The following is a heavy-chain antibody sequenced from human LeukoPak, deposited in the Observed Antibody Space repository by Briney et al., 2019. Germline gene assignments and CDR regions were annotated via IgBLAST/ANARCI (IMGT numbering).Heavy chain of an antibody. CDR3: ARTAARRFDY. D-gene: IGHD6-6*01. J-gene: IGHJ4*02. CDR1: GYTFTSYD. CDR2: INPSGGST. Sequence: GASVKVSCKASGYTFTSYDMHWVRQAPGQGLEWMGIINPSGGSTTYAQKFQGRVTMTRDTSTSTVYMELSSLRSDDTAVYYCARTAARRFDYWGQGTLVTVSS. V-gene: IGHV1-46*01.